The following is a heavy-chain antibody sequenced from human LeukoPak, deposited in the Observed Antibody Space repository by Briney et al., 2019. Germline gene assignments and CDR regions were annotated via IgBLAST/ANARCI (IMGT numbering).Heavy chain of an antibody. Sequence: GGSLRLSCAASGFTFDDYGMSWVRQAPGKGLEWVSGINWNGGSTGYADSVKGRFTISRDNAKNSLYLQMNSLRAEDTALYHCARGTMTTVISYGMDVWGQGTTVTVSS. CDR2: INWNGGST. V-gene: IGHV3-20*01. CDR3: ARGTMTTVISYGMDV. CDR1: GFTFDDYG. J-gene: IGHJ6*02. D-gene: IGHD4-17*01.